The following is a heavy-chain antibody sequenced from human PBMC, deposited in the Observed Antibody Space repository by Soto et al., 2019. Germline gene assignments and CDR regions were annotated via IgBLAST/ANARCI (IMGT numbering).Heavy chain of an antibody. J-gene: IGHJ4*02. V-gene: IGHV3-23*01. D-gene: IGHD2-21*02. CDR3: AKDDVSGDGLWLVCD. CDR2: ITGSGLTI. CDR1: GFTFSKYA. Sequence: GGSLRLSCEASGFTFSKYAMIWVRQAPGKGQEWVSGITGSGLTIEHSAPVKGRFTISRDNSKNTVYLQMNSLSAEDTAIYYCAKDDVSGDGLWLVCDWGQGTPVTVSS.